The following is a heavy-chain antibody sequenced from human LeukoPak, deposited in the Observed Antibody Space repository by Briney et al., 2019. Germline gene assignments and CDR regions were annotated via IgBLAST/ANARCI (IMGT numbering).Heavy chain of an antibody. CDR2: IYYSGST. V-gene: IGHV4-59*01. CDR3: ARNPLGHCTSASCLRYWYFDL. J-gene: IGHJ2*01. Sequence: SETLSLTCTVSGGSISSYYWSWIRQPPGKGLEWSGYIYYSGSTNYNPSLKSRVTISVDTSKNQFSLKLNSVTVTDTAVYYCARNPLGHCTSASCLRYWYFDLWGRGTLVTVSS. CDR1: GGSISSYY. D-gene: IGHD2-2*01.